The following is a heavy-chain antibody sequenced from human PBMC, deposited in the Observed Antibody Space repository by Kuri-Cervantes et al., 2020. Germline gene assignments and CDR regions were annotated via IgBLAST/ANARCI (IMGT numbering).Heavy chain of an antibody. CDR2: IWYDGSNK. J-gene: IGHJ4*02. Sequence: LSPTCAASGFTFSSYGMHWVRQAPGKGLEWVAVIWYDGSNKSHADSVKGRFTISRDNSKNTPYLKMNSLRAEDTAVYYCARAHGDRLPPGYWGQGTPVTVSS. CDR1: GFTFSSYG. CDR3: ARAHGDRLPPGY. D-gene: IGHD2-21*02. V-gene: IGHV3-33*08.